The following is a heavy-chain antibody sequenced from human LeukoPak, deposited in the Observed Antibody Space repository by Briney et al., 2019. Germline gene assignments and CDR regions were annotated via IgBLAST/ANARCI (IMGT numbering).Heavy chain of an antibody. J-gene: IGHJ5*02. CDR1: GGSISSYY. D-gene: IGHD3-10*01. CDR3: ARDRYYYGSGSYAYNWFDP. V-gene: IGHV4-59*01. Sequence: PSETLSLTCTVSGGSISSYYWSWLRQPPGKGLEWIGYIYYSGSTNYNPSLKSRVTISVDTSKNQFSLKLSSVTAADTAVYYCARDRYYYGSGSYAYNWFDPWGQGTLVTVSS. CDR2: IYYSGST.